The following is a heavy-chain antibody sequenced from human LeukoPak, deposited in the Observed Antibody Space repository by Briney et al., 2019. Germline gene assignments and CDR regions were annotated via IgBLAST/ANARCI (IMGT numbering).Heavy chain of an antibody. CDR2: IYYSGST. CDR1: GGSFSGYY. Sequence: SETLSLTCAVYGGSFSGYYWSWIRQPPGKGLEWIGYIYYSGSTNYNPSLKSRVTISVDTSKNQFSLKLSSVTAADTAVYYCARGRGSGSYYFDYWGQGTLVTVSS. J-gene: IGHJ4*02. CDR3: ARGRGSGSYYFDY. V-gene: IGHV4-59*01. D-gene: IGHD1-26*01.